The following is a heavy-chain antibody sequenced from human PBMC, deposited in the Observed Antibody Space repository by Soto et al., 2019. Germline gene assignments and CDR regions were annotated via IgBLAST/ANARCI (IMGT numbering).Heavy chain of an antibody. J-gene: IGHJ4*02. V-gene: IGHV4-61*01. CDR1: GGSVSDKTYY. Sequence: SETLSLTCSVSGGSVSDKTYYWSWIRQPPGKRLEWIGYVYYSGTTNYNPSLKSRVTISVDQSKNQFSLRLSSVTTADTALYYCARTTAVPNSLRSRYFFDYWGQGTLVTVSS. D-gene: IGHD4-17*01. CDR2: VYYSGTT. CDR3: ARTTAVPNSLRSRYFFDY.